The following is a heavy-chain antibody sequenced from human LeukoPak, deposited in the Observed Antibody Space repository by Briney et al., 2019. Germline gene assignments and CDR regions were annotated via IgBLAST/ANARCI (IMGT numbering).Heavy chain of an antibody. CDR2: ISAYNGNT. J-gene: IGHJ4*02. Sequence: ASEKVSCKASGYTFTSYGISWVRQAPGQGLERMGWISAYNGNTNYAQKLQGRVSMTTDTSTSTAYMELRSLRSDDAAVYYCARQALLHSGLPPQTDYWGQGTLVTVSS. V-gene: IGHV1-18*04. CDR3: ARQALLHSGLPPQTDY. CDR1: GYTFTSYG. D-gene: IGHD6-19*01.